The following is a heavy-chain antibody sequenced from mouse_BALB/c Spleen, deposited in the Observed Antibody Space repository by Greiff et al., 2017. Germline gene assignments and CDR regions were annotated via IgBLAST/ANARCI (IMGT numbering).Heavy chain of an antibody. Sequence: EVQLQQSGAELVKPGASVKLSCTASGFNIKDTYMHWVKQRPEQGLEWIGRIDPANGNTKYDPKFQGKATITADTSSNTAYLQLSSLTSEDTAVYYCANYDYDREGFAYWGQGTLVTVSA. D-gene: IGHD2-4*01. CDR2: IDPANGNT. J-gene: IGHJ3*01. CDR1: GFNIKDTY. CDR3: ANYDYDREGFAY. V-gene: IGHV14-3*02.